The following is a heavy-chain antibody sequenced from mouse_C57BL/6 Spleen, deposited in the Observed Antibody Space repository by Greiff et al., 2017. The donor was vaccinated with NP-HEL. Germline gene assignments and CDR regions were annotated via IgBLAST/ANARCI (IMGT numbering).Heavy chain of an antibody. Sequence: VKLQESGPELVKPGASVKISCKASGYAFSSSWMNWVKQRPGKGLEWIGRIYPGDGDTNYNGKFKGKATLTADKSSSTAYMQLSSLTSEDSAVYFCAREGQLRLFAYWGQGTLVTVSA. CDR3: AREGQLRLFAY. J-gene: IGHJ3*01. CDR1: GYAFSSSW. D-gene: IGHD3-2*02. CDR2: IYPGDGDT. V-gene: IGHV1-82*01.